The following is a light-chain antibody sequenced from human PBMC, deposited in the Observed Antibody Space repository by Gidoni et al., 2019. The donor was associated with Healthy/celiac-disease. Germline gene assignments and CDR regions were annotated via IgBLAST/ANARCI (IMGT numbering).Light chain of an antibody. CDR3: SSYTSSSTLRV. V-gene: IGLV2-14*01. J-gene: IGLJ3*02. CDR2: YGS. CDR1: SIDGGGYNY. Sequence: SALPQPASVSGSPVPSITISCTGTSIDGGGYNYVSWYQQHPGKAHKLMISYGSNRPSGVSNRFAGSKSGNTASLTISGLQAEDEAEYYCSSYTSSSTLRVFGGGTKLTVL.